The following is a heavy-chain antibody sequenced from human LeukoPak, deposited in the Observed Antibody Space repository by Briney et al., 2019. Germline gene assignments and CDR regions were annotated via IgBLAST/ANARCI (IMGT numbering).Heavy chain of an antibody. CDR2: ISSLSSES. D-gene: IGHD3-3*01. CDR3: ARVGEPESFDI. Sequence: RGSLRLSCAGSGFTFSDYYMNWVRQAPGKGLEWISYISSLSSESNYADSVKGRFTISRDNAKGSLYLQMNNLRAEDTAVYYCARVGEPESFDIWAQGTAHTVSS. CDR1: GFTFSDYY. V-gene: IGHV3-11*06. J-gene: IGHJ3*02.